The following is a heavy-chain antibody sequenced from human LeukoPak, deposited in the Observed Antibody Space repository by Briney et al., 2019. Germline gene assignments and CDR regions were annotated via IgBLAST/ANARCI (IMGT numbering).Heavy chain of an antibody. J-gene: IGHJ6*03. CDR2: ITNNGGAM. CDR3: AKNGDRGAYCTGGTCYPYFYYYMDV. CDR1: GFTFSDYY. V-gene: IGHV3-11*04. D-gene: IGHD2-15*01. Sequence: PGGSLRLSCAASGFTFSDYYMGWIRQAPGKGLEWISYITNNGGAMFYADSLKGRLTIFRDNAKESLYLQMNSLRPDDTALYYCAKNGDRGAYCTGGTCYPYFYYYMDVWGKGTTVTI.